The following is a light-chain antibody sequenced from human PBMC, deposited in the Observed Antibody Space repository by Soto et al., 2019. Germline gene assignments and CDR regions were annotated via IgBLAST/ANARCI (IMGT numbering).Light chain of an antibody. CDR3: QAYDRSLRGYV. V-gene: IGLV1-40*01. CDR1: SSNIGAGYD. J-gene: IGLJ1*01. CDR2: LTN. Sequence: QSVLTQPPSVSGAPGQLVTVSCTGSSSNIGAGYDVNWYQQLPGTAPKLLISLTNHRPSGVPDRFSGSKSGTSASLAITGLQAEDEADYYCQAYDRSLRGYVLGTGTKLTVL.